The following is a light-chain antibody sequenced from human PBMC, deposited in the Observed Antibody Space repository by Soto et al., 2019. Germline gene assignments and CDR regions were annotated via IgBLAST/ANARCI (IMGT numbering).Light chain of an antibody. CDR2: EVT. V-gene: IGLV2-8*01. CDR1: SSDVGGYNY. J-gene: IGLJ1*01. Sequence: QSALTQPPSASGSPGQSVTISCTGTSSDVGGYNYVSWYQQHPGKAPKLMIYEVTKRPSGVPDRFSGSKSGNTASLTVSGLQAEDEADYYCSSYAGSKTLVFGSGTKLTVL. CDR3: SSYAGSKTLV.